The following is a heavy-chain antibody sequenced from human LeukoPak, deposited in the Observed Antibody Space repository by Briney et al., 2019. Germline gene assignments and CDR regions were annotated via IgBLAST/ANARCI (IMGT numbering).Heavy chain of an antibody. CDR3: AREIPGGATTLDY. V-gene: IGHV3-7*01. CDR1: GFTFSVYW. Sequence: GGSLRLSCAASGFTFSVYWMSWVRQAPGKGLEWVANIKQDGSEKHYVDSVKGRFTISRDNAKNSLYLRMNSLRAEDSAMYYCAREIPGGATTLDYWGQGTLVTVSS. CDR2: IKQDGSEK. J-gene: IGHJ4*02. D-gene: IGHD1-26*01.